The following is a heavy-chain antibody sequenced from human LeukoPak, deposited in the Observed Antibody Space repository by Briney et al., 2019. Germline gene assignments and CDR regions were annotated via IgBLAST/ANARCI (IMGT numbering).Heavy chain of an antibody. CDR3: ASINPALYSWNYLY. CDR1: GYTFTGYY. D-gene: IGHD1-7*01. CDR2: INPNSGGT. J-gene: IGHJ4*02. Sequence: ASVKVSCKASGYTFTGYYMHWVRQAPGQGLEWMGWINPNSGGTNYAQKFQGRVTMTRDTSISTAYMELSRLRSDDTAVYYCASINPALYSWNYLYWGQGTLVTVSS. V-gene: IGHV1-2*02.